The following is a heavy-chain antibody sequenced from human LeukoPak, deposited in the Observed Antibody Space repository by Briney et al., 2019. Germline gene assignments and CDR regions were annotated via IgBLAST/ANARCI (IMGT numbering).Heavy chain of an antibody. D-gene: IGHD4-17*01. CDR2: INPNNGGT. Sequence: ASVKVSCKASGYTFTSYYMHWVRQAPGQGLEWMGWINPNNGGTNYAQKFQGRVTMTTDTSTSTAYMELRSLRSDDTAVYYCARNLIPYGDPDAFDIWGQGTMVTVSS. V-gene: IGHV1-2*02. CDR1: GYTFTSYY. CDR3: ARNLIPYGDPDAFDI. J-gene: IGHJ3*02.